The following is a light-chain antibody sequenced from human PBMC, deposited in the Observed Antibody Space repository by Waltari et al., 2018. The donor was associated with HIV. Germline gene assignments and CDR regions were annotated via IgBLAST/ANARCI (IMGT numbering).Light chain of an antibody. Sequence: QSALTQPRSVPGSPGQPVTISCTGTSSAVGGYNYVSWYQQHPGKAPKLMIYDVNKRPSGVPDRFAGSKSGNTASLTISGLQTEDEADYYCYSYAGSYTSVFGTGTTVTVL. J-gene: IGLJ1*01. CDR2: DVN. CDR3: YSYAGSYTSV. V-gene: IGLV2-11*01. CDR1: SSAVGGYNY.